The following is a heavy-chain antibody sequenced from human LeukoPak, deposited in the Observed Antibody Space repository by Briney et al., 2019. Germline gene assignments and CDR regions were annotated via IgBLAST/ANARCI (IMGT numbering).Heavy chain of an antibody. Sequence: GESLKISCKGSGYSFTSYWIGWVRQMPGKGLEWMGIIYPGDSDTRYSPSFQGQVTISADKSISTAYLQWSSLKASDTAVYYCARRHYYDSSGPNLLTAAFDIWGQGTMVTVSS. V-gene: IGHV5-51*01. CDR3: ARRHYYDSSGPNLLTAAFDI. J-gene: IGHJ3*02. D-gene: IGHD3-22*01. CDR1: GYSFTSYW. CDR2: IYPGDSDT.